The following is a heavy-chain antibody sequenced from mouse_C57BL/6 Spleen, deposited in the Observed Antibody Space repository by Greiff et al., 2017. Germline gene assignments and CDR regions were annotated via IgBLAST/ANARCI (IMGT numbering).Heavy chain of an antibody. CDR2: IRNKANGYTT. Sequence: EVHLVESGGGLVQPGGSLSLSCAASGFTFTDYYMSWVRQPPGKALEWLGFIRNKANGYTTEYNESVKGRFTISRDNSQSVLYLQMNALRAEDRAAYYCARPSPYDVGYFDDWGTGTTVTVSS. J-gene: IGHJ1*03. CDR3: ARPSPYDVGYFDD. D-gene: IGHD2-3*01. V-gene: IGHV7-3*01. CDR1: GFTFTDYY.